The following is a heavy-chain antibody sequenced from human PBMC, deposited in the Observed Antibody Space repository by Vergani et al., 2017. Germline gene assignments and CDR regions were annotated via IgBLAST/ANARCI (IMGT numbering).Heavy chain of an antibody. CDR2: INHSGST. CDR1: GGSFSGYY. J-gene: IGHJ4*02. D-gene: IGHD6-25*01. CDR3: AREERRRLDY. V-gene: IGHV4-34*01. Sequence: QVQLQQWGAGLLKPSETLSLTCAVYGGSFSGYYWSWIRQPPGKGLEWIGEINHSGSTNYNPSLKSRVTISVDTSKNQFSLKLSSVTAADTAVYYCAREERRRLDYWGQGTLVTVSS.